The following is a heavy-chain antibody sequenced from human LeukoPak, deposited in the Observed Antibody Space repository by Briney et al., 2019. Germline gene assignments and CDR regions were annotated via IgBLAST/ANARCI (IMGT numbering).Heavy chain of an antibody. CDR1: GFTFGWYW. J-gene: IGHJ4*02. D-gene: IGHD1-14*01. Sequence: PGGSLRLSCVGSGFTFGWYWMSWVRQAPGKGLEWVSSISSSSSYIYYADSVKGRFTISRDNAKNSLYLQMNSLRAEDTAVYYCARVWTGYFDYWGQGTLVTVSS. CDR2: ISSSSSYI. V-gene: IGHV3-21*01. CDR3: ARVWTGYFDY.